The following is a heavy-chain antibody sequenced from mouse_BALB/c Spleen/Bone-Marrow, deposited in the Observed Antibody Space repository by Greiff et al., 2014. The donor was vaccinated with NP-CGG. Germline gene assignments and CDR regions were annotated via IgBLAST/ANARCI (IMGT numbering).Heavy chain of an antibody. CDR2: IYPGSGNT. Sequence: QVHVKQSGPELVKPGASVKISCKASGYTFTDYYINWVKQKPGQGLEWIGWIYPGSGNTKYNEKFKGKATLTVDTSSSTAYTQLSSLTSEDTAVYFCANLGRYAMDYWGQGTSVTVSS. J-gene: IGHJ4*01. CDR1: GYTFTDYY. V-gene: IGHV1-84*02. D-gene: IGHD3-1*01. CDR3: ANLGRYAMDY.